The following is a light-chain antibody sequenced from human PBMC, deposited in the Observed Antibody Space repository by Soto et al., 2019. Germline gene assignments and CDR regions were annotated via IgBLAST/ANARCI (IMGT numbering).Light chain of an antibody. Sequence: QSVLSQTPSASGSPGQSLTTSCTGTSSDVGAYNYVSWYQQHPGKAPIVMIYEDSKRPSGVPDRFSGSKSGNTASLTVSGLQAEDEAEYYCSSYAGTNRVFGTGTKVTVL. CDR1: SSDVGAYNY. CDR3: SSYAGTNRV. V-gene: IGLV2-8*01. J-gene: IGLJ1*01. CDR2: EDS.